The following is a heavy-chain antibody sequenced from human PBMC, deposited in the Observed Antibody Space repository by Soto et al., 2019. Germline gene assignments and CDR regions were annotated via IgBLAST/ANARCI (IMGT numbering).Heavy chain of an antibody. J-gene: IGHJ4*02. CDR1: GGTFSSHS. CDR3: AREVGYGAFAAALLD. D-gene: IGHD1-26*01. Sequence: VPMMQSGAEVKKPGSSVKVYCKASGGTFSSHSINWVRKDPGQGLEWMGGIITLFGTSNYPQNFQGRVTITSDQSTSTAYRELNSLTSADTAVYYCAREVGYGAFAAALLDWGQGTLVTVSS. V-gene: IGHV1-69*01. CDR2: IITLFGTS.